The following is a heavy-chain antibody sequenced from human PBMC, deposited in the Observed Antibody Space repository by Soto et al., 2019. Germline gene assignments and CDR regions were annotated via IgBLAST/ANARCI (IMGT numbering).Heavy chain of an antibody. Sequence: GGSLRLSCAASGFTFSSYWMSWVRQAPGKGLEWVANIKQDGSEKYYVDSVKGRFTISRDNAKNSLYLQMNSLSAEDTAVYYCARDLMGYCSGGSGYSGYYYYYGMDVWGQGTTVTVSS. CDR1: GFTFSSYW. V-gene: IGHV3-7*01. J-gene: IGHJ6*02. CDR3: ARDLMGYCSGGSGYSGYYYYYGMDV. CDR2: IKQDGSEK. D-gene: IGHD2-15*01.